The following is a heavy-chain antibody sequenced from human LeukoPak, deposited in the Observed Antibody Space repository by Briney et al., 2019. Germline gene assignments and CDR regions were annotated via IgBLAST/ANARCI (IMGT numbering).Heavy chain of an antibody. V-gene: IGHV3-30-3*01. J-gene: IGHJ4*02. CDR3: ARSLAGLVVVTPYYFDY. Sequence: GGSLRLSCAASGFTFSSYAMHWVRQAPGKGLEWVAVISYDGSNNYYADSVKGRFTISRDNSKNTLYLQMNSLRAEDTAVYYCARSLAGLVVVTPYYFDYWGQGTLVTVSS. D-gene: IGHD3-22*01. CDR2: ISYDGSNN. CDR1: GFTFSSYA.